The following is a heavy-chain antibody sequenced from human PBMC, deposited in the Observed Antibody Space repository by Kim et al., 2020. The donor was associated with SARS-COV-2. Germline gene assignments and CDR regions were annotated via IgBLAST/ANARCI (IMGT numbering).Heavy chain of an antibody. CDR3: ARTVLYDSSGYYLGGPFVM. J-gene: IGHJ3*02. D-gene: IGHD3-22*01. CDR2: IYYSGST. CDR1: GGSISSYY. Sequence: SETLSLTCTVSGGSISSYYWSWIRQPPGKGLEWIGYIYYSGSTNYNPSLKSRVTKSVDTSKNQFSLRLSSVTAADTVVYYCARTVLYDSSGYYLGGPFVMWAQGTSVTVSS. V-gene: IGHV4-59*12.